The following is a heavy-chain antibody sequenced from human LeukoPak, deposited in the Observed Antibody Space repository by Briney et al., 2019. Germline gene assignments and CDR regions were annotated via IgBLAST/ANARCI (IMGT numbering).Heavy chain of an antibody. Sequence: GGSLRLSCAASGFTFTSFAMSWVRQAPGKGLAWVSGISGSGAFTYYADSVKGRFTISRDNSKNTLYLQMNSLRAGDAAVYYCAKAPVTTCSGAYCYPFDYWSQGTLVTVSS. V-gene: IGHV3-23*01. CDR2: ISGSGAFT. CDR1: GFTFTSFA. D-gene: IGHD2-15*01. CDR3: AKAPVTTCSGAYCYPFDY. J-gene: IGHJ4*02.